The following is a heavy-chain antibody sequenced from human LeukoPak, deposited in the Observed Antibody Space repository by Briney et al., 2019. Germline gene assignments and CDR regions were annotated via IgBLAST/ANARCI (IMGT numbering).Heavy chain of an antibody. Sequence: QSGGSLRLSCAASGFTFSSYGMHWVRQAPGKGLEWVAVISYDGSNKYYADSVKGRFTISRDNSKNTLYLQMNSLRAEDTAVYYCAKVPTGDPYYFDYWGQGTLVTVSS. CDR2: ISYDGSNK. CDR3: AKVPTGDPYYFDY. CDR1: GFTFSSYG. V-gene: IGHV3-30*18. D-gene: IGHD7-27*01. J-gene: IGHJ4*02.